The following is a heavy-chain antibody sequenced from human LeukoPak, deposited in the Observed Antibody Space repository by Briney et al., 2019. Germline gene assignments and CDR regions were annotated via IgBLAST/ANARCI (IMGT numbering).Heavy chain of an antibody. Sequence: SETLSLTCTVSDGSISSNSYYWGWIRQPPGKGLEWIGSISYSGRTYYNPSLKSRVTISVDTSKNQFSLKLSSVTAADTAVYYCAKFWTTVTTLDYWGQGTLVTVSS. CDR3: AKFWTTVTTLDY. CDR2: ISYSGRT. V-gene: IGHV4-39*07. CDR1: DGSISSNSYY. D-gene: IGHD4-17*01. J-gene: IGHJ4*02.